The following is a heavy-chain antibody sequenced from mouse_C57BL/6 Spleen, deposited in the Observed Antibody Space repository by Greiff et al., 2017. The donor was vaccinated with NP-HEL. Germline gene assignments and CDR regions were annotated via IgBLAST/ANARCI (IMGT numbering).Heavy chain of an antibody. D-gene: IGHD3-3*01. Sequence: VQLQQPGAELVKPGASVKLSCKASGYTFTSYWMQWVKQRPGQGLEWIGEIDPSDSYTNYNQKFKGKATLTVDTSSSTAYMQLSSLTSEDSAVYYCARRAGKRYFDYWGQGTTLTVSS. CDR1: GYTFTSYW. CDR3: ARRAGKRYFDY. J-gene: IGHJ2*01. V-gene: IGHV1-50*01. CDR2: IDPSDSYT.